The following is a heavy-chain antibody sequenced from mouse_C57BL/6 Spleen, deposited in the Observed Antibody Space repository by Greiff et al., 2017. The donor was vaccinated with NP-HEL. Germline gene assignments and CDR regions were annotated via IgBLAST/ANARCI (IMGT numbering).Heavy chain of an antibody. CDR3: ARFTTVVAPAMDY. D-gene: IGHD1-1*01. CDR1: GYTFTSYW. V-gene: IGHV1-69*01. CDR2: IDPSDSYT. J-gene: IGHJ4*01. Sequence: QVQLKQPGAELVMPGASVKLSCKASGYTFTSYWMHWVKQRPGQGLEWIGEIDPSDSYTNYNQKFKGKSTLTVDKSSSTAYMQLSSLTSEDSAVYYCARFTTVVAPAMDYWGQGTSVTVSS.